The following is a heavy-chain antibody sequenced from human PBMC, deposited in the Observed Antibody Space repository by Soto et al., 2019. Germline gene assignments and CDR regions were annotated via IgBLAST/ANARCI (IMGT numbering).Heavy chain of an antibody. CDR3: EEHVAVATISGGTYGMDV. D-gene: IGHD5-12*01. CDR2: INSDGSNT. Sequence: EVQLVESGGGLVQPGGSLRLSCAASGFTFSSYWMHWVRQAPGEGLVWVSRINSDGSNTTYADSVKGRFTTSRDNAKNTLLLQINRLRGEDTAVYYCEEHVAVATISGGTYGMDVWGQGTTVTVSS. V-gene: IGHV3-74*01. J-gene: IGHJ6*02. CDR1: GFTFSSYW.